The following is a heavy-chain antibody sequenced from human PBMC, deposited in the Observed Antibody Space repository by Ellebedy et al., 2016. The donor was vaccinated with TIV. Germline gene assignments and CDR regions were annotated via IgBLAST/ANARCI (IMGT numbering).Heavy chain of an antibody. CDR3: ARVSYSASGWYRYYYYYGMDV. J-gene: IGHJ6*02. V-gene: IGHV4-59*01. CDR2: IYYSGST. D-gene: IGHD6-19*01. Sequence: SETLSLXCTVSGGSISSYYWSWIRQPPGKGLEWIGYIYYSGSTNYNPSLKSRVTISVDTSKNQFSLKLSSVTAADTAVYYCARVSYSASGWYRYYYYYGMDVWGQGTTVTVSS. CDR1: GGSISSYY.